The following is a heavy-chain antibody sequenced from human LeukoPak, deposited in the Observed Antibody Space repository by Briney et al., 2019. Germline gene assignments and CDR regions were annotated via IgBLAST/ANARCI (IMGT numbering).Heavy chain of an antibody. CDR1: GYTLTELS. D-gene: IGHD3-22*01. Sequence: GASVKVSCKVSGYTLTELSMHWVRQAPGKGLEWMGGFDPEDGETIYAQKFQGRVTTTEDTSTDTAYMELSSLRSEDTAVYYCATVGSTMIVVVTYFDYWGQGTLVTVSS. J-gene: IGHJ4*02. CDR3: ATVGSTMIVVVTYFDY. CDR2: FDPEDGET. V-gene: IGHV1-24*01.